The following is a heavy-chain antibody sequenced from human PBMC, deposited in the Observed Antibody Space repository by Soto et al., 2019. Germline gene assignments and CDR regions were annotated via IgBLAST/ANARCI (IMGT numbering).Heavy chain of an antibody. CDR1: GYTFTSYG. CDR2: ISAYNGNT. V-gene: IGHV1-18*01. J-gene: IGHJ4*02. Sequence: GASVKVSCKASGYTFTSYGISWVRQAPGQGLEWMGWISAYNGNTNYAQKLQGRVTMTTDTSTSTAYMELRSLRSDDTAVYYCARVPYYDSSGYVFDYWGQGTLVTVSS. CDR3: ARVPYYDSSGYVFDY. D-gene: IGHD3-22*01.